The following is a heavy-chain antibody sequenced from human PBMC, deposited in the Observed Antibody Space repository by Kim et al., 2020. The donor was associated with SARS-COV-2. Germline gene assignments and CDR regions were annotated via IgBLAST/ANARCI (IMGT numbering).Heavy chain of an antibody. Sequence: YAQKFQGRVTMTRDTSISTAYMELSRLRSDDTAVYYCARDLNDSPFGMDVWGQGTTVTVSS. J-gene: IGHJ6*02. V-gene: IGHV1-2*02. D-gene: IGHD2-15*01. CDR3: ARDLNDSPFGMDV.